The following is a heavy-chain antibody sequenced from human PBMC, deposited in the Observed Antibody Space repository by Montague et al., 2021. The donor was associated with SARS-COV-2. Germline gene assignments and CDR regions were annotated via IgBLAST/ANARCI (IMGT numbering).Heavy chain of an antibody. J-gene: IGHJ5*01. CDR3: ARDRGRYFDSGSYNWLDS. CDR2: IYYTGNT. D-gene: IGHD3-10*01. V-gene: IGHV4-59*01. Sequence: SETLSLTCTVSGGSISPYYWTWIRQPPGKGLEWIGYIYYTGNTKYKPSLKSRVTISVGTSKNQFSLNLKSVTAADTAVYYCARDRGRYFDSGSYNWLDSWGQGTLVIVSS. CDR1: GGSISPYY.